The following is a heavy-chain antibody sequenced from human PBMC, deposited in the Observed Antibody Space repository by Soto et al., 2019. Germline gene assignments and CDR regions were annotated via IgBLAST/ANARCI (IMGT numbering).Heavy chain of an antibody. D-gene: IGHD6-19*01. CDR3: ARYHSSGWYRGGFDY. CDR1: GGSIGTYY. V-gene: IGHV4-59*01. Sequence: SETLSLTCGVSGGSIGTYYWSWIRQPPGKGLEWIGYIYNSGSAKYNPSLKSRVTISVDTSKNQFSLKLSSVTAADTAVYYCARYHSSGWYRGGFDYWGQGTLVTVSS. J-gene: IGHJ4*02. CDR2: IYNSGSA.